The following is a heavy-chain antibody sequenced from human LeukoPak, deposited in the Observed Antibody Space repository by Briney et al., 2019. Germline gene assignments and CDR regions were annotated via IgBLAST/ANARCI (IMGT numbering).Heavy chain of an antibody. J-gene: IGHJ4*02. V-gene: IGHV3-23*01. CDR2: ISDGGDST. Sequence: PGGSLRLSCAASGFSFSRYAMSWVRQAPGKGLEWVSAISDGGDSTNYADSVKGRFTISRDNSESTLSLQMNSLRADDTAVYYCAKAYGSGWYYFDYRGQGTLVTVSS. CDR3: AKAYGSGWYYFDY. CDR1: GFSFSRYA. D-gene: IGHD6-19*01.